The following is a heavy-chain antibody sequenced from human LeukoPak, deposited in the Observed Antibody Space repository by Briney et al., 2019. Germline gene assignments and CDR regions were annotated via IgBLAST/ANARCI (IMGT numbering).Heavy chain of an antibody. CDR2: IYSGGST. CDR1: GFTVSSNY. CDR3: ARDLVVELASDY. J-gene: IGHJ4*02. Sequence: GGSLRLSCAASGFTVSSNYMSWVRQAPGKGLEWVSVIYSGGSTYYADSVKGRFTISRDNSKNTLYLQMNSLRAEDTAVYYCARDLVVELASDYWGQGTLVTVSS. D-gene: IGHD2-15*01. V-gene: IGHV3-66*01.